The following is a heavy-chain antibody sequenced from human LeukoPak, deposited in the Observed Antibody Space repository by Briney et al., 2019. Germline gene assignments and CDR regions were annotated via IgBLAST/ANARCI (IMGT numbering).Heavy chain of an antibody. D-gene: IGHD6-13*01. CDR3: ARGMNSSSYSDWFDP. V-gene: IGHV1-2*02. CDR1: GYTLTGYY. Sequence: ASVKVSCKASGYTLTGYYMHWVRQAPGQGLEWMGWINPNSGGTNYAQKFQGRVTMTRDTSISTAYMELSRLRSDDTAVYYCARGMNSSSYSDWFDPWGQGTLVTVSS. CDR2: INPNSGGT. J-gene: IGHJ5*02.